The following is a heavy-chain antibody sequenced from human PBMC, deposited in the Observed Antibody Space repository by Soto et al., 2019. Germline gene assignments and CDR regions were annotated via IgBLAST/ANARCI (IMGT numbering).Heavy chain of an antibody. CDR3: ANGRVTYVGVCYYYYYGRDV. D-gene: IGHD2-21*02. V-gene: IGHV1-69*06. CDR2: IIPIFGTA. CDR1: GGTFSSYA. Sequence: QVQLVQSGAEVKKPGSSVKVSCKASGGTFSSYASSWVRQAPGQGLEWMGGIIPIFGTANYAQKFQGRVTITADKSTSTAYMELSSLRSEDTAVYYCANGRVTYVGVCYYYYYGRDVWGQETTVTVSS. J-gene: IGHJ6*02.